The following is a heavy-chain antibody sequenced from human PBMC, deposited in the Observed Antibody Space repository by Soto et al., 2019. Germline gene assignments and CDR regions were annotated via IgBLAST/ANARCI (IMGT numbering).Heavy chain of an antibody. Sequence: SETLSLTCTVSGGSISSSSYYWGWIRQPPGKGLEWIGSIYYSGSTYYNPSLKSRVTISVDTSKNQFSLKLSSVTAADTAVYYCARFRFLEWFLIDDYWGQGTLVTVSS. D-gene: IGHD3-3*01. CDR3: ARFRFLEWFLIDDY. V-gene: IGHV4-39*01. J-gene: IGHJ4*02. CDR1: GGSISSSSYY. CDR2: IYYSGST.